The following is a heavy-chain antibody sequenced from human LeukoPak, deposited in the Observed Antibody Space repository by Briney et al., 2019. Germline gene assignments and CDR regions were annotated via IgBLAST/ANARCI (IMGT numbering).Heavy chain of an antibody. Sequence: SETLSLTCTVSGGSISSSSYYWGWIRQPPGKGLEWIGSIYYSGSTYYNPSLKSRVTISVDTSKNQLSLKLSSVTAADTAVYYCARDLTTIGSFDYWGQGTLVTVSS. CDR2: IYYSGST. CDR1: GGSISSSSYY. CDR3: ARDLTTIGSFDY. V-gene: IGHV4-39*07. D-gene: IGHD4/OR15-4a*01. J-gene: IGHJ4*02.